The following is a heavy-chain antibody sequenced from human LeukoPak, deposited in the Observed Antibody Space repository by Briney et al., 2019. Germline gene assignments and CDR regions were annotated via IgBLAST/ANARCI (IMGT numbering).Heavy chain of an antibody. CDR2: IKQDGSEK. CDR3: AREDWLVLRSYFDY. CDR1: GFTFSSYW. J-gene: IGHJ4*02. D-gene: IGHD6-19*01. V-gene: IGHV3-7*01. Sequence: GGSLRLSCAASGFTFSSYWMSWVRQAPGKGLEWVANIKQDGSEKYYVDSVKGRFTISRDNAKSSLYLQMNSLRAEDTAVYYCAREDWLVLRSYFDYWGQGTLVTVSS.